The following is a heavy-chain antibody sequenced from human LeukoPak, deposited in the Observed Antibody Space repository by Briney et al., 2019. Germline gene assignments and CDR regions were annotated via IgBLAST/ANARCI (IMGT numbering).Heavy chain of an antibody. Sequence: GGSLRLSCAASGFTFSNAWMSWVRQAPGKGLEWVGRIKSKTDGGTTDYAAPVKGRFTISRDDSKNTLHLQMNSLKTEDTAVYYCTTTSDYGDHKRWGQGTLVTVSS. CDR2: IKSKTDGGTT. CDR1: GFTFSNAW. D-gene: IGHD4-17*01. V-gene: IGHV3-15*01. CDR3: TTTSDYGDHKR. J-gene: IGHJ4*02.